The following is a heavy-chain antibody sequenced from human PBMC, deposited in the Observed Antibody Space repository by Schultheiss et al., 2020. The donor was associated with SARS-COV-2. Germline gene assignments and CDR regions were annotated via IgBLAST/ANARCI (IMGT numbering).Heavy chain of an antibody. CDR1: GFTFSSYD. D-gene: IGHD2-2*01. CDR3: ARDAPRYCSSTSCYFYYYYMDV. V-gene: IGHV3-13*01. CDR2: IGTAGDT. J-gene: IGHJ6*03. Sequence: GESLKISCAASGFTFSSYDMHWVRQATGKGLEWVSAIGTAGDTYYPGSVKGRFTISRENAKNSLYLQMNSLRAEDTAVYYCARDAPRYCSSTSCYFYYYYMDVWGKGTTVTVSS.